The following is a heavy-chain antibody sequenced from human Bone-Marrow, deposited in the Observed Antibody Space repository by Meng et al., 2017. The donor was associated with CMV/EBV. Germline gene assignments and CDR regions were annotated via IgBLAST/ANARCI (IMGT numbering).Heavy chain of an antibody. V-gene: IGHV1-69*10. CDR2: IIPILGIA. CDR1: GGTFSSYA. Sequence: SVKVSCKASGGTFSSYAISWVRQAPGQGLEWMGGIIPILGIANYAQKFQGRVTITADKSTSTAYMELSRLRSDDTAVYYCATYSSSWYPFDYWGQGTRVTVSS. CDR3: ATYSSSWYPFDY. J-gene: IGHJ4*01. D-gene: IGHD6-13*01.